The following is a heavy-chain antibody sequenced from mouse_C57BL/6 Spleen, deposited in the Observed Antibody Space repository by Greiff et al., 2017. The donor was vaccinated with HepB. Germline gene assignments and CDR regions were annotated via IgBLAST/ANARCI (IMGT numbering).Heavy chain of an antibody. CDR1: GYAFSSSW. CDR2: IYPGDGDT. V-gene: IGHV1-82*01. D-gene: IGHD1-1*01. J-gene: IGHJ3*01. CDR3: ATITTVGD. Sequence: VQLQQSGPELVKPGASVKISCKASGYAFSSSWMNWVKQRPGKGLEWIGRIYPGDGDTNYNGKFKGKATLTADKSSSTAYMQLSSLTSEDSAVYFCATITTVGDWGQGTLVTVSA.